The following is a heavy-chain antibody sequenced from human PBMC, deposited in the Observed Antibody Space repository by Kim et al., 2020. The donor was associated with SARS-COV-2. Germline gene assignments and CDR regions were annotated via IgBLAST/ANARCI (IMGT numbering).Heavy chain of an antibody. CDR3: ARDNVIYGDYPTANYYYYGMDV. V-gene: IGHV3-30*04. Sequence: GGSLRLSCAASGFTFSSYAMHWVRQAPGKGLEWVAVISYDGSNKYYADSVKGRFTISRDNSKNTLYLQMNSLRAEDTAVYYCARDNVIYGDYPTANYYYYGMDVWGQGTTVTVSS. J-gene: IGHJ6*02. CDR2: ISYDGSNK. CDR1: GFTFSSYA. D-gene: IGHD4-17*01.